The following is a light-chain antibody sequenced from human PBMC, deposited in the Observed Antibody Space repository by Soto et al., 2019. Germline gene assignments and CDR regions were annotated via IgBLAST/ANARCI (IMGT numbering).Light chain of an antibody. V-gene: IGLV2-23*02. Sequence: QSALTQPASVSGSPGQSITISCTGTSRDVGSYNLVSWYQQHPGKAPKLMIYEVSKRPSGVSNRFSGSKSGNTASLTISGLQAEDEGDYYCCSYGGSSTSLYVFGSGTKVTVL. J-gene: IGLJ1*01. CDR3: CSYGGSSTSLYV. CDR2: EVS. CDR1: SRDVGSYNL.